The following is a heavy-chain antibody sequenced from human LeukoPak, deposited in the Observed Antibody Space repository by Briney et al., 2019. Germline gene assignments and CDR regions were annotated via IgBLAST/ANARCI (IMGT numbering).Heavy chain of an antibody. CDR3: ARDTAFNLGLGFLEWLIDY. CDR1: GYTFTSYY. J-gene: IGHJ4*02. CDR2: INPSGGST. V-gene: IGHV1-46*01. D-gene: IGHD3-3*01. Sequence: ASVKVSCKASGYTFTSYYMHWVRQAPGQGLEWMGIINPSGGSTSYAQKFQGRVTMTRDTSTSTVYMELSSLRSEDTAVYYCARDTAFNLGLGFLEWLIDYGGRGTLVTVSS.